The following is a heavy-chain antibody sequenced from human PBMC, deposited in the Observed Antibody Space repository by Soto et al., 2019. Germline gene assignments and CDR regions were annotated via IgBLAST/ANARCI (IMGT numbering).Heavy chain of an antibody. J-gene: IGHJ4*02. CDR2: ISGSGGTT. CDR1: GFTFSSNA. V-gene: IGHV3-23*01. Sequence: EVQLLESGGGLVQPGGSLRISCIGSGFTFSSNAMSWVRQAPGKGLEWVSAISGSGGTTDYADSVKGRFAVSRDNSNNTLYLQMNSRRAEDTAVYYCAKQRAGFGSGSDTYYFDYWGQGTLVTVSS. D-gene: IGHD3-10*01. CDR3: AKQRAGFGSGSDTYYFDY.